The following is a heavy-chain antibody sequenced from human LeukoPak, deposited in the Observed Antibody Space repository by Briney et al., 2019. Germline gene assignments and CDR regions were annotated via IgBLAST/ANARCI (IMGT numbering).Heavy chain of an antibody. V-gene: IGHV4-61*02. D-gene: IGHD4/OR15-4a*01. J-gene: IGHJ4*02. CDR2: IYTSGST. CDR1: GGSISSGSYY. Sequence: PSETLSLTCTVSGGSISSGSYYWSWIQQPAGKGLEWIGRIYTSGSTNYNPSLKSRVTISVDTSKNQFSLKLSSVTAADTAVYYCARVDYGGHVGIYYWGQGTLVTVSS. CDR3: ARVDYGGHVGIYY.